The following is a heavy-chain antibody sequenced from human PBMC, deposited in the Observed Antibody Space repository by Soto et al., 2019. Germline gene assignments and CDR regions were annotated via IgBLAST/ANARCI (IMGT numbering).Heavy chain of an antibody. CDR3: ARIKGGAAGNFDY. V-gene: IGHV4-31*03. Sequence: SETLSLTCSVSGGSVSNGAYYWTWIRQHPGKGLEWIGYIYHSGSTYYNPSLKSRVTMSVDTSKNQFSLKLSSVTAADAAVYYCARIKGGAAGNFDYWGQGTLVTVSS. J-gene: IGHJ4*02. CDR1: GGSVSNGAYY. D-gene: IGHD6-13*01. CDR2: IYHSGST.